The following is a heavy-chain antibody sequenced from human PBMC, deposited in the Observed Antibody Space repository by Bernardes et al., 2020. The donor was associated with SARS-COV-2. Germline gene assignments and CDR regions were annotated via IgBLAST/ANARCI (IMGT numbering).Heavy chain of an antibody. V-gene: IGHV4-59*08. CDR3: ARHVDQSGWFDP. J-gene: IGHJ5*02. D-gene: IGHD3-10*01. Sequence: SESLCLTCTVSGGSISSYYWSWIRQPPGKGLEWIGYISYSGSTNYNPSLKSGVTISVDPSKNQCSLKPSSVTAADTAVYYCARHVDQSGWFDPSDQGTLVNVSS. CDR2: ISYSGST. CDR1: GGSISSYY.